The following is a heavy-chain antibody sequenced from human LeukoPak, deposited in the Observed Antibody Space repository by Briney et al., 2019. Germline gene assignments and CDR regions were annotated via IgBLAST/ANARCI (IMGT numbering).Heavy chain of an antibody. V-gene: IGHV4-59*08. Sequence: PSETLSLTCTVSGGSISSYYWSWIRQPPGKGLEWIGYIYYSGSTNYNPSLKSRVTISVDTSKNQFSLTLSSVTAADTAVYYCARGPLLGVFNYWGQGTLVTVSS. CDR1: GGSISSYY. CDR3: ARGPLLGVFNY. J-gene: IGHJ4*02. D-gene: IGHD2-15*01. CDR2: IYYSGST.